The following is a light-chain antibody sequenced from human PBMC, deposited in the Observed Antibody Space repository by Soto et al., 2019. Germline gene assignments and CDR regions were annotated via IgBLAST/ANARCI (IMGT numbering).Light chain of an antibody. J-gene: IGLJ1*01. CDR2: DDN. CDR1: SSNIGGNS. Sequence: QSVLTQPPSVSAAPGQKVTISCSGSSSNIGGNSVSWYQQLPGTAPKLLIYDDNKRPSGIPDRFSGSKSGTSASLAITGLQAEDEADYYCQSFDSSRFYVFGTGTKVTVL. CDR3: QSFDSSRFYV. V-gene: IGLV1-51*01.